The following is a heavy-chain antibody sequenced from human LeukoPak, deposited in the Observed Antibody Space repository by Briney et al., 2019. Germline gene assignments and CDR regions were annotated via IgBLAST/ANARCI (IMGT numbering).Heavy chain of an antibody. Sequence: SETLSLTCTVSGGSISSSNYYWGWFRQPPGKGLEWIGSIYYSGSTYYNPSLKSRVTISVDTSKNQFSLKLSSVTAADTAVYYCARHGGGYVTYYLDYWGQGTLVTVSS. CDR2: IYYSGST. CDR3: ARHGGGYVTYYLDY. CDR1: GGSISSSNYY. J-gene: IGHJ4*02. V-gene: IGHV4-39*01. D-gene: IGHD5-12*01.